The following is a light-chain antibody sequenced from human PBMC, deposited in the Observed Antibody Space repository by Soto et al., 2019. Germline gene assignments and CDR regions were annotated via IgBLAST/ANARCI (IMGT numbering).Light chain of an antibody. CDR3: MQAVQTPRT. CDR2: LGS. Sequence: DIVMTQSPLSLPVTPGEPASISCRSSQSLLYSNGYNYLDWYLQKPGQSPQLLIYLGSNRASGVPDRFSGSGSGTDVTLKISRVEAEDVGVYYCMQAVQTPRTFGPGTKVDIK. V-gene: IGKV2-28*01. J-gene: IGKJ3*01. CDR1: QSLLYSNGYNY.